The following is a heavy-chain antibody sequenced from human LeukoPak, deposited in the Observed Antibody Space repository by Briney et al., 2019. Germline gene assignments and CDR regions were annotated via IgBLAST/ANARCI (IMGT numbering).Heavy chain of an antibody. Sequence: GGSLRLSCAASRFTFSSYAMSWVRLAPGKGLEWVSAIGGSGGSTYYADSVKGRFTISRDNSKNTLYLQMNSLRAEDTAVYYCAKDRGLSGYEMFDYWGQGTLVTVSS. J-gene: IGHJ4*02. CDR1: RFTFSSYA. CDR3: AKDRGLSGYEMFDY. D-gene: IGHD5-12*01. CDR2: IGGSGGST. V-gene: IGHV3-23*01.